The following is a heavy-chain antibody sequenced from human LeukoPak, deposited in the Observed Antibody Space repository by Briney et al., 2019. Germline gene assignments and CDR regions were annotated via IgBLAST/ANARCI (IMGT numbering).Heavy chain of an antibody. CDR1: GYTFTSYG. D-gene: IGHD1-26*01. CDR3: ARDTQTYSGSYQVEFDY. J-gene: IGHJ4*02. CDR2: ISAYNGNT. V-gene: IGHV1-18*01. Sequence: ASVKVSCTSSGYTFTSYGISWVRHAPGQGLEWMGWISAYNGNTNYAQKLQGRVTMTTDTSTSTAYMELRSLRSDDTAVYYCARDTQTYSGSYQVEFDYWGQGTLVTVSS.